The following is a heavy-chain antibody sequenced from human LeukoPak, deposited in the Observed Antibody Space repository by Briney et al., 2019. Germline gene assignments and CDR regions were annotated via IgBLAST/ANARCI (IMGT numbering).Heavy chain of an antibody. D-gene: IGHD2-2*01. Sequence: PGGSLRLSRAASGFTFSNYVMSCVRQAPGKGPECVSGINGGGGSAYYAESVTGRFTISRDNSKNTLFLQMNTLRAEDTAVYYCVKDGSRSPPCWGQGTLVTVSS. V-gene: IGHV3-23*01. J-gene: IGHJ1*01. CDR3: VKDGSRSPPC. CDR1: GFTFSNYV. CDR2: INGGGGSA.